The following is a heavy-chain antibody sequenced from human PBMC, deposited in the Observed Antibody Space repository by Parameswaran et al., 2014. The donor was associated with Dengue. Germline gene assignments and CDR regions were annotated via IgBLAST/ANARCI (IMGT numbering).Heavy chain of an antibody. D-gene: IGHD3-3*01. CDR2: ISGSGGST. CDR3: AKGPSLRFLEWLFGY. CDR1: GFTFSSYA. V-gene: IGHV3-23*01. Sequence: GGSLRLSCAASGFTFSSYAMSWVRQAPGKGLEWVSAISGSGGSTYYADSVKGRFTISRDNSKNTLYLQMNSLRAEDTAVYYCAKGPSLRFLEWLFGYWGQGTLVTVSS. J-gene: IGHJ4*02.